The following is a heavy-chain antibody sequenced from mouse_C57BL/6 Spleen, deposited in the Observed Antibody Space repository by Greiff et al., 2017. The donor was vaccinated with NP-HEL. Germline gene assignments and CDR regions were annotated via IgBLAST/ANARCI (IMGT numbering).Heavy chain of an antibody. D-gene: IGHD2-3*01. CDR2: INPSTGGT. CDR3: ARGYDGLYAMDY. J-gene: IGHJ4*01. V-gene: IGHV1-42*01. CDR1: GYSFTGYY. Sequence: DVQLQESGPELVKPGASVKISCKASGYSFTGYYMNWVKQSPEKSLEWIGEINPSTGGTTYNQKFKAKATLTVDKSSSTAYMQLKSLTSEDSAVYYCARGYDGLYAMDYWGQGTSVTVSS.